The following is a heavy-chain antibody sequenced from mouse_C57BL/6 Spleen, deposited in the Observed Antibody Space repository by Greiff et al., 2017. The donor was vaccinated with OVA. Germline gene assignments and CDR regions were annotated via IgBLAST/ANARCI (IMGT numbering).Heavy chain of an antibody. CDR3: ARGDYDWVDY. V-gene: IGHV1S26*01. D-gene: IGHD2-4*01. Sequence: QVQLQQPGTELVKPGASVKMSCKASGYTFTSYTMHWVKQRPGQGLEWIGYINPSSGYTKYNQKFKDKATLTADKSSSTAYMQLSSLTSEDSAVYYCARGDYDWVDYWGQGTTLTVSS. J-gene: IGHJ2*01. CDR2: INPSSGYT. CDR1: GYTFTSYT.